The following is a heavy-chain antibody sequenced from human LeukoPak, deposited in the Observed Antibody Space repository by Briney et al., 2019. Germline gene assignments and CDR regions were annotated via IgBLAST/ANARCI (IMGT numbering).Heavy chain of an antibody. Sequence: ASVEVSCKASGYTFTGYYIHWVRQAPGQGLEWMGWINPNSGGTNYAQKFQGRVTMTRDTSISTAYMELSRLRSDDTAVYYCARDLSVISRGSGSYYGYWGQGTLVTVSS. D-gene: IGHD3-10*01. CDR3: ARDLSVISRGSGSYYGY. J-gene: IGHJ4*02. CDR1: GYTFTGYY. CDR2: INPNSGGT. V-gene: IGHV1-2*02.